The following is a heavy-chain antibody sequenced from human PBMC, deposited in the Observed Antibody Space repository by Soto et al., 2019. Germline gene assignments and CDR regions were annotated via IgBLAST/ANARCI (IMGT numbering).Heavy chain of an antibody. V-gene: IGHV4-59*08. D-gene: IGHD6-6*01. CDR3: AILRESSSFSYFFDY. Sequence: SETLSLTCTVSGGSISSYYWSWIRQPPGKGLEWIGYIYYSGSTNYNPPLKSRVTISVDTSKNQFSLKLSSVTAADTAVYYCAILRESSSFSYFFDYCGQGTLVPVSS. CDR1: GGSISSYY. J-gene: IGHJ4*02. CDR2: IYYSGST.